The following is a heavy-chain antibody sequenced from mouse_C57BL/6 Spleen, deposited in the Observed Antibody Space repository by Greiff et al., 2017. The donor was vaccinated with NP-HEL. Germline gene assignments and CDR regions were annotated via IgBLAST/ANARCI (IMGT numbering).Heavy chain of an antibody. CDR2: IDPSDSYT. D-gene: IGHD2-4*01. V-gene: IGHV1-59*01. Sequence: QLQQPGAELVRPGTSVKLSCKASGYTFTSYWMHWVKQRPGQGLEWIGVIDPSDSYTNYNQKFKGKATLTVDTSSSTAYMQLSSLTSEDSAVYYCARGEDYAYYFDYWGQGTTLTVSS. CDR3: ARGEDYAYYFDY. CDR1: GYTFTSYW. J-gene: IGHJ2*01.